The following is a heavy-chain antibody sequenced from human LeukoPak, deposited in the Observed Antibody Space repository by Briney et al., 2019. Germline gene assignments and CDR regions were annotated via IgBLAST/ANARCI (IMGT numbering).Heavy chain of an antibody. D-gene: IGHD2-15*01. J-gene: IGHJ3*02. CDR3: ARDRGGGSCYGPYDAFDI. CDR1: GFTFSSYE. Sequence: PGGSLRLSCAASGFTFSSYEMNWVRQAPGKGLEWVSYISSSGSTIYYADSVKGRFTISRDNAKNSLYLQMNSLRAEDTAVYYCARDRGGGSCYGPYDAFDIWGQGTMVTVSS. V-gene: IGHV3-48*03. CDR2: ISSSGSTI.